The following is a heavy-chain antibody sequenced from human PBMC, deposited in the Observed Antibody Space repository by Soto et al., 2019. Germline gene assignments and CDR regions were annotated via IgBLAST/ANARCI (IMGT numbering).Heavy chain of an antibody. CDR1: GGSISSSSYY. D-gene: IGHD3-22*01. CDR2: IYYSGST. V-gene: IGHV4-39*01. J-gene: IGHJ4*02. Sequence: SETLSLTCTVSGGSISSSSYYWGWIRQPPGKGLEWIGSIYYSGSTYYNPSLKSRVTISVDTSKNQFSLKLSSVTAADTAVYYCARRYYYDSSGYLENYLDYWGQGTLVTVS. CDR3: ARRYYYDSSGYLENYLDY.